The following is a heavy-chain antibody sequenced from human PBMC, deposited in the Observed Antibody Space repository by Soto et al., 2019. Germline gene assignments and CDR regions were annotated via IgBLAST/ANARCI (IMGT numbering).Heavy chain of an antibody. V-gene: IGHV3-66*01. CDR1: GFTVSSNY. CDR2: IYSGGST. J-gene: IGHJ4*02. CDR3: AREPLGDDQDCSGGSCYFDY. D-gene: IGHD2-15*01. Sequence: EVQLVESGGGLVQPGGSLRLSCAASGFTVSSNYMSWVRQAPGKGLEWVSVIYSGGSTYYADSVKGRFTISRDNSKNTLYLQMNSLRAEDTAVYYCAREPLGDDQDCSGGSCYFDYWGQGTLVTVSS.